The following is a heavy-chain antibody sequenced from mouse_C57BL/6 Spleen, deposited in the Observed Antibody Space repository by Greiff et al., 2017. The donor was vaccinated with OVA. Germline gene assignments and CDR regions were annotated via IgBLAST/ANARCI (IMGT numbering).Heavy chain of an antibody. CDR2: ISYSGST. V-gene: IGHV3-1*01. CDR3: ARDYGSAWFAY. J-gene: IGHJ3*01. CDR1: GYSITSGYD. Sequence: EVMLVESGPGMVKPSQSLSLTCTVTGYSITSGYDWHWIRHFPGNKLEWMGYISYSGSTNYNPSLKSRISITHDTSKNHFFLKLNSVTTEDTATYYCARDYGSAWFAYWGQGTLVTVSA. D-gene: IGHD2-2*01.